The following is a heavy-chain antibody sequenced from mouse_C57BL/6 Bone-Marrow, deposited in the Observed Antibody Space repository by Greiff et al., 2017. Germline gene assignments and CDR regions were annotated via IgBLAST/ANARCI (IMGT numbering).Heavy chain of an antibody. Sequence: QVQLQQSGAELVRPGSSVKLSCKASGYTFTSYWMHWVKQRPIQGLEWIGNIDPSDSETHYNQKFKDKATLTVDKSSSTAYMQLSSLTSEDSAVYYCARGNTTVADYFDYWGQGTTLTVSS. CDR1: GYTFTSYW. D-gene: IGHD1-1*01. CDR2: IDPSDSET. CDR3: ARGNTTVADYFDY. J-gene: IGHJ2*01. V-gene: IGHV1-52*01.